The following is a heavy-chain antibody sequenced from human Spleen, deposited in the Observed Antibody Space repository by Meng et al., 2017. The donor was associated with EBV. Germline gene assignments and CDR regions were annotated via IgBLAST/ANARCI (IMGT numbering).Heavy chain of an antibody. CDR2: INPNSGGS. Sequence: QVHLVQSGAEVKKPGASVKVSSKASGYIFTGYYIHWVRQAPGQGLEWMGRINPNSGGSNYAQKFQGRVNMTRDTSISTAYMELNRLRSDDTAVYYCARLPGIAVTGQDYWGLGTLVTVSS. J-gene: IGHJ4*02. CDR3: ARLPGIAVTGQDY. V-gene: IGHV1-2*06. D-gene: IGHD6-19*01. CDR1: GYIFTGYY.